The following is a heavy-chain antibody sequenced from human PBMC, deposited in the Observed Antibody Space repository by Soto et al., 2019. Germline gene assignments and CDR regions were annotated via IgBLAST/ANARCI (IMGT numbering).Heavy chain of an antibody. CDR1: GFTFSSYG. CDR2: ISYDGSNK. V-gene: IGHV3-30*18. Sequence: QVQLVESGGGVVQPGRSLRLSCAASGFTFSSYGMHWVRQAPGKGLEWVAVISYDGSNKYYADSVKGRFTISRDNSKNTLYLQMNSLRAEDTAVYYCAKVLSWGSSDLDYWGQGTLVTVSS. CDR3: AKVLSWGSSDLDY. D-gene: IGHD3-16*01. J-gene: IGHJ4*02.